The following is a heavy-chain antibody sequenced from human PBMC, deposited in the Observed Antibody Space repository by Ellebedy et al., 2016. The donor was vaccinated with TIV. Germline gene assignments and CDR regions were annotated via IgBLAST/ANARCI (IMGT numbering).Heavy chain of an antibody. CDR3: ARDFYLDV. V-gene: IGHV3-74*01. J-gene: IGHJ6*02. Sequence: GESLKISCAASGFTFSSHWLHWVRQAPGKGLVWVSRIKSDGSDTDYADSVKGRFTISRDNAKNTLSLQMNSLSAEDTAIYYCARDFYLDVWGQGTTVTVSS. CDR2: IKSDGSDT. CDR1: GFTFSSHW. D-gene: IGHD2/OR15-2a*01.